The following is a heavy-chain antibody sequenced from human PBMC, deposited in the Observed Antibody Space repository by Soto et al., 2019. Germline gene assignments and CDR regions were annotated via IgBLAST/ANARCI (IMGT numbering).Heavy chain of an antibody. Sequence: EVLLVESGGGMVQPGGSLKLSCAASGFVFKDSSIHWVRQASGKGLEWVGRIRDRAYSYATAYAESVKGRFTISREDSNNTAYLQMSGLKTEDTAIYYCTRLISAAHDYWGQGTLVTVSS. D-gene: IGHD3-10*01. V-gene: IGHV3-73*01. CDR3: TRLISAAHDY. CDR2: IRDRAYSYAT. J-gene: IGHJ4*02. CDR1: GFVFKDSS.